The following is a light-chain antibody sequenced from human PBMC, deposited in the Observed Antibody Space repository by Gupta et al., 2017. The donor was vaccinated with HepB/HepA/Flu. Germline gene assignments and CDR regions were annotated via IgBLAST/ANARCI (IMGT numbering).Light chain of an antibody. CDR3: QVEDRSSDSVV. CDR2: YDS. J-gene: IGLJ2*01. CDR1: HIGSKS. Sequence: GTTARITCGGNHIGSKSVHWYQQQPGQAPVLVIYYDSDRRSGIPERFSGSNSGNTATLTISRVEAGDEADYYCQVEDRSSDSVVFGGGTKLTVL. V-gene: IGLV3-21*04.